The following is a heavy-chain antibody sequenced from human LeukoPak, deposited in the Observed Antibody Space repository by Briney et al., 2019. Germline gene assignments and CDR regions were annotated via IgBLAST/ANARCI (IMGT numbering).Heavy chain of an antibody. V-gene: IGHV1-8*01. CDR2: MSPNSGNT. Sequence: ASVKVSCKASGYTFTSYDLNWVRQATGQGLEWMGRMSPNSGNTGYAQKFQGRVTMTRDTSISTAYMELTNLRSEDTAVYYCARAPQWGGDDWRFDPWGQGTLVTVSS. CDR1: GYTFTSYD. D-gene: IGHD2-21*02. J-gene: IGHJ5*02. CDR3: ARAPQWGGDDWRFDP.